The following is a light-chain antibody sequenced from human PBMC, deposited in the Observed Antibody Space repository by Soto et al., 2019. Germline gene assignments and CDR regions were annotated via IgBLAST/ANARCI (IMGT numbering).Light chain of an antibody. J-gene: IGKJ1*01. CDR3: QQSYSRPRT. V-gene: IGKV1-39*01. Sequence: DIQMTQSPSSLSASVGDRVTLTCRASQSISTYLNWYQQKPGKAPNLLIYTASSLESGVPSRFSGGGSGTDFTLIISSLQPEDFATYFCQQSYSRPRTFGQGTKVDIK. CDR1: QSISTY. CDR2: TAS.